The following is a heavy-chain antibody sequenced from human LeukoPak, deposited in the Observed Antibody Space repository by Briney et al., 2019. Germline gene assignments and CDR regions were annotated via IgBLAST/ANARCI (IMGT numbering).Heavy chain of an antibody. CDR2: IYTSGST. D-gene: IGHD3-3*01. V-gene: IGHV4-4*08. J-gene: IGHJ5*02. Sequence: SETLSLTCTVSGGPISSYYWSWIRQPPGKGLEWIGRIYTSGSTNYNPSLKSRVTISVDTSKNQFSLKLSSVTAADTAVYYCARETVYYDFWSGYYTGWFDPWGQGTLVTASS. CDR3: ARETVYYDFWSGYYTGWFDP. CDR1: GGPISSYY.